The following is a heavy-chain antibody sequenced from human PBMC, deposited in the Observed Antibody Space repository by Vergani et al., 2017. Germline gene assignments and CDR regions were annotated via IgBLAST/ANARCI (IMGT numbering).Heavy chain of an antibody. Sequence: EVQLVESGGGLVEPGGSLRLSCAASGFAFSNAWISWVRQAPGKGLEWVGRIRSNTDGATTDYAAPVKDRFTISRDDSKSTLYLQMNSLKTEDTAVYYCTTVWGSSPFDYWGQGTLVTVSS. J-gene: IGHJ4*02. V-gene: IGHV3-15*01. CDR1: GFAFSNAW. CDR3: TTVWGSSPFDY. D-gene: IGHD6-13*01. CDR2: IRSNTDGATT.